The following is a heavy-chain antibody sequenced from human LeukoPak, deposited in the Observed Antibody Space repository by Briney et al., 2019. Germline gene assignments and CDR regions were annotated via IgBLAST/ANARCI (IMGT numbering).Heavy chain of an antibody. CDR1: GGSFSGYY. D-gene: IGHD2-8*01. CDR3: ARFWSGVDYLDY. Sequence: PSETLSLTCAVYGGSFSGYYWTWIRQPLGKGLEWIGEINHSGNTNYNPSLKSRVTISVDTSKNQFSLKLSSVTAADTAVYYCARFWSGVDYLDYWGQGTLVTVSS. V-gene: IGHV4-34*01. J-gene: IGHJ4*02. CDR2: INHSGNT.